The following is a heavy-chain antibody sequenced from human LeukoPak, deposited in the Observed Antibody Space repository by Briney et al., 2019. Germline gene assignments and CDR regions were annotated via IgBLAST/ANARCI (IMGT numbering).Heavy chain of an antibody. CDR2: IYASGST. J-gene: IGHJ4*02. CDR1: GGSISSYY. Sequence: PSETLSLTCTVSGGSISSYYWSWIRQPAGKGLEWIGRIYASGSTNYNPSLKSRVTMSVDTSKNQFSLKLSSVTAADTAVYYCARDSIGYYDFWSGYSSFDYWGQGTLVTVSS. V-gene: IGHV4-4*07. CDR3: ARDSIGYYDFWSGYSSFDY. D-gene: IGHD3-3*01.